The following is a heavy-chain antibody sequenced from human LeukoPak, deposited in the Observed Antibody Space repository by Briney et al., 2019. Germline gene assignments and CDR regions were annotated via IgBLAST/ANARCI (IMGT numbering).Heavy chain of an antibody. J-gene: IGHJ4*02. CDR3: ARDGAVATSFNY. CDR1: GGTFSSYA. V-gene: IGHV1-69*06. D-gene: IGHD5-12*01. CDR2: IIPIFGTA. Sequence: SVKVSCKASGGTFSSYAISWVRPAPGQGLEWMGGIIPIFGTASYEQKFQGRVMITADKSTSTAYMELSSLRSEDTAVYYCARDGAVATSFNYWGQGTLVTVSS.